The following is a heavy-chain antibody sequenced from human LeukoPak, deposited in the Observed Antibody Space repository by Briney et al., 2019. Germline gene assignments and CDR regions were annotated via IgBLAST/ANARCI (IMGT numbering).Heavy chain of an antibody. D-gene: IGHD2-2*01. CDR3: ARDLGDCSSTSCYEVGAFDY. V-gene: IGHV1-2*04. Sequence: ASVKVSCKASGYTFTGYYMHWVRQAPGQGLEWMGWINPNSGGTNYAQKFQGWVTMTRDTSISTAYMELSRLRSDDTAVYYCARDLGDCSSTSCYEVGAFDYWGQGTLVTVSS. CDR2: INPNSGGT. CDR1: GYTFTGYY. J-gene: IGHJ4*02.